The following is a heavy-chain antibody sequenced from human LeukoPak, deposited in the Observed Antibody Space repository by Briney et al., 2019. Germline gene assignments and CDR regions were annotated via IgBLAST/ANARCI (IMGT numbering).Heavy chain of an antibody. J-gene: IGHJ4*02. CDR1: GYTLTELS. V-gene: IGHV1-24*01. Sequence: VASVKVSCKVSGYTLTELSMHWVRQAPGKGLEWMGGFDPEDGETIYAQKFQGRVTMTEDTSTDTAYMELSSLRSEDTAVYYCATSQPIVGATPFDYWGQGTLVTASS. D-gene: IGHD1-26*01. CDR3: ATSQPIVGATPFDY. CDR2: FDPEDGET.